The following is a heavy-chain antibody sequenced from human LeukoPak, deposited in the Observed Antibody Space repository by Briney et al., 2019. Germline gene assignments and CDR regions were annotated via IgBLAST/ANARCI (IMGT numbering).Heavy chain of an antibody. D-gene: IGHD2-15*01. J-gene: IGHJ6*03. Sequence: GGSLRLSCAASGFTFSSYSMNWVRQAPGKGLEWVSSMSSSSSYIYYADSVKGRFTISRDNAKNSLSLQMNGLRVEDTAVYYCAKVMPPGRIRFYSYYMDVWGKGTTVSVS. CDR3: AKVMPPGRIRFYSYYMDV. V-gene: IGHV3-21*01. CDR1: GFTFSSYS. CDR2: MSSSSSYI.